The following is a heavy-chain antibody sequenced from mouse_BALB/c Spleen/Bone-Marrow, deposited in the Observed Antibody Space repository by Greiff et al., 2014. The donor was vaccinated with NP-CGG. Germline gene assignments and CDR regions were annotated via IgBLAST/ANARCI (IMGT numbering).Heavy chain of an antibody. J-gene: IGHJ4*01. D-gene: IGHD4-1*01. V-gene: IGHV14-3*02. Sequence: VQLQQSGAELVKPGASVKLSCTASGFNIKDTYMHWVKQRPEQGLEWIGRIDPANGNTKYDPKFQGKATITADTSSSTAYLQLSSLTSEDTAVYYCARWEYYAMDYWGQGTSVTVSP. CDR2: IDPANGNT. CDR1: GFNIKDTY. CDR3: ARWEYYAMDY.